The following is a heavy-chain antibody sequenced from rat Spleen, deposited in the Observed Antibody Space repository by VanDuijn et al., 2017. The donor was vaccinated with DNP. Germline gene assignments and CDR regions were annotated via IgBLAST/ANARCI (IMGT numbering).Heavy chain of an antibody. CDR3: VTNAGYY. D-gene: IGHD4-3*01. V-gene: IGHV2S13*01. J-gene: IGHJ2*01. Sequence: QVQLKESGPGLVQPSQTLSLTCTVSGFSLTDYIVHWVRQPPGKGLEWMGVIWTGGNTDYNSALKPRLSISRDTSKSQVFLTLNSLQTEDTGFYYCVTNAGYYWGRGVMVTVSS. CDR2: IWTGGNT. CDR1: GFSLTDYI.